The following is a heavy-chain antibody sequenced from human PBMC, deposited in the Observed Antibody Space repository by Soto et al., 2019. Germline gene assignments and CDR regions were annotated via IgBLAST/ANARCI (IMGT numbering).Heavy chain of an antibody. V-gene: IGHV3-7*03. D-gene: IGHD2-21*02. CDR3: ARYVVVTAMIIDY. J-gene: IGHJ4*02. CDR2: IKQDGSEK. Sequence: GGSLRLSCAASGFTFSSYWMSWVRQAPGKGLEWVANIKQDGSEKCYVDSVKGRFTISRDNAKNSLYLQMNSLRAEDTAVYYCARYVVVTAMIIDYWGQGTLVTVSS. CDR1: GFTFSSYW.